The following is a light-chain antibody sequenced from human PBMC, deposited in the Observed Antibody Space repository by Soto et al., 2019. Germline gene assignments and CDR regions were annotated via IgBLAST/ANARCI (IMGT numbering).Light chain of an antibody. Sequence: EIVLTQSPATLSLSPGERATLSCRASQSVSSYLAWYQQKPGQAPRLLIYDASTRATGIPARFSGSGSGTDFTLTISSLQSEDFAVYFCQQYNNWPITFGQGTRLEIK. V-gene: IGKV3-15*01. CDR3: QQYNNWPIT. CDR2: DAS. CDR1: QSVSSY. J-gene: IGKJ5*01.